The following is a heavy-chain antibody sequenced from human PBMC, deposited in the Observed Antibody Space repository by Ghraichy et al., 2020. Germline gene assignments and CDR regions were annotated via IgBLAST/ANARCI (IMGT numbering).Heavy chain of an antibody. Sequence: SETLSLTCTVSGGSISSSSYYWGWIRQPPGKGLEWIGSIYYSGSTYYNPSLKSRVTISVDTSKNQFSLKLSSVTAADTAVYYCARRYGRNYVIEGFDYWGQGTPVTVSS. J-gene: IGHJ4*02. CDR3: ARRYGRNYVIEGFDY. CDR1: GGSISSSSYY. D-gene: IGHD4-11*01. V-gene: IGHV4-39*01. CDR2: IYYSGST.